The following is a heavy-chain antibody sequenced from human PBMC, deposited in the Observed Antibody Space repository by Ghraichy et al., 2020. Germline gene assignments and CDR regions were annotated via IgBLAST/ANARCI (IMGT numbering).Heavy chain of an antibody. CDR1: GGSISSGGYS. CDR2: IYHSGST. Sequence: LSLTCAVSGGSISSGGYSWSWIRQPPGKGLEWIGYIYHSGSTYYNPSLKSRVTISVDRSKNQFSLKLSSVTAADTAVYYCARATNYYDSSGYYLYYFDYWGQGTLVTVSS. CDR3: ARATNYYDSSGYYLYYFDY. D-gene: IGHD3-22*01. V-gene: IGHV4-30-2*01. J-gene: IGHJ4*02.